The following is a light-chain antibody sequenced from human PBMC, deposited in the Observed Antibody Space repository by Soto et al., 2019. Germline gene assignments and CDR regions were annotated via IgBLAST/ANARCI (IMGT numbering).Light chain of an antibody. V-gene: IGLV2-11*01. CDR2: DVS. CDR1: SSDVGGYNY. CDR3: CSYAGSYYV. J-gene: IGLJ1*01. Sequence: QSVLTQPRSVSGSPGQSVTISCTGTSSDVGGYNYVAWYQQHPGKAPKLMIYDVSKRPSGVPDRFSGSKSGNTGSLNISGLQAEDEADYYCCSYAGSYYVFGTGTKLTVL.